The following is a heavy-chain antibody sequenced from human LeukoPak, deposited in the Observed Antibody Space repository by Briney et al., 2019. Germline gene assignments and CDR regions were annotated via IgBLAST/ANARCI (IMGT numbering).Heavy chain of an antibody. CDR3: ARDEEYCSGGSCLYYFDY. CDR1: GFTFSSYW. CDR2: INSDGSST. V-gene: IGHV3-74*01. J-gene: IGHJ4*02. Sequence: PGGSLRLSCAASGFTFSSYWMHWVRQAPGKGLVWVSRINSDGSSTSYADSVKGRFTISRDNAKNTLYLQMNSLRAEDTAVYYCARDEEYCSGGSCLYYFDYWGQGTLVTVSS. D-gene: IGHD2-15*01.